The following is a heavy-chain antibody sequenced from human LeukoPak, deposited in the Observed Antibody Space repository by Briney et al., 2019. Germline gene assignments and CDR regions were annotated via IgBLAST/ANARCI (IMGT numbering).Heavy chain of an antibody. V-gene: IGHV1-2*02. J-gene: IGHJ4*02. CDR2: INPNSGGT. Sequence: ASVKVSCKASGYTFTGYYIHWVRQAPGQGLEWMGWINPNSGGTDYAQKFQGRVTMTRDTSISTAYMELSRLRSDDTAVYYCARGKSSERYFDWLLLRWGQGTLVTVSS. D-gene: IGHD3-9*01. CDR3: ARGKSSERYFDWLLLR. CDR1: GYTFTGYY.